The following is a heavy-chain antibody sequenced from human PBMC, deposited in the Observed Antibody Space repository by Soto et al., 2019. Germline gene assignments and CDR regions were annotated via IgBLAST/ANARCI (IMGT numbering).Heavy chain of an antibody. CDR2: ITSSSTYI. J-gene: IGHJ4*02. D-gene: IGHD2-2*01. V-gene: IGHV3-21*01. CDR1: GFSFGTYD. Sequence: EVQVVESGGGLVKPGGSLRLSCAASGFSFGTYDMSWVRQAPGKGLEWVSSITSSSTYIYYADSVKGRFTISRDNAKQSLYLQMNSLRAEDTAVYYCAREVYCASLSCPYYFDYWGQGALVTVSS. CDR3: AREVYCASLSCPYYFDY.